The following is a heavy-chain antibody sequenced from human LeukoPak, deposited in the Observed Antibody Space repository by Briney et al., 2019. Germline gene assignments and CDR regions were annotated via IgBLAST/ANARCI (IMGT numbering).Heavy chain of an antibody. Sequence: KPSQTLSLTCNVSGGSISNGDYYWSWIRQPPGKGLEWIGYIYYGGSAYYNPSLKSRVTISVDTSKNQFSLKLSSVTAADTAVYYCARTGVGNGYSSSSDYWGQGILVTVSS. CDR3: ARTGVGNGYSSSSDY. J-gene: IGHJ4*02. CDR1: GGSISNGDYY. CDR2: IYYGGSA. D-gene: IGHD6-13*01. V-gene: IGHV4-30-4*08.